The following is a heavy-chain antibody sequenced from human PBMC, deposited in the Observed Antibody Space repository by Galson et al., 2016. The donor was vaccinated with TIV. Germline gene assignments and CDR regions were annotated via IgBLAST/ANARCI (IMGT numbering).Heavy chain of an antibody. CDR3: ARRGPVGSSIVSASNWYFDL. CDR1: GYTFSNHW. D-gene: IGHD5/OR15-5a*01. CDR2: IYPRDSDT. Sequence: QSGAEVKKPGESLRISCEGSGYTFSNHWIGWVRQMPGKGLEWMGSIYPRDSDTRYSPSFQGQVTISADKSINTAYLQWNSLKASDTGFYYCARRGPVGSSIVSASNWYFDLWGRGTLVTVSS. J-gene: IGHJ2*01. V-gene: IGHV5-51*03.